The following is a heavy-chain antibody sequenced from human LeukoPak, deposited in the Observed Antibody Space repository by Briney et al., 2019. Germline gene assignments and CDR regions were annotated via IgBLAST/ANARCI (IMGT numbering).Heavy chain of an antibody. Sequence: AGGSLRLSCAASGFTVTGNYMSWVRQAPGKGLEWVSVIYSGGSTYYADSVKGRFTISRDNSKNTVYLQMNSLRAEDTAVYYCARGAGYSYSRTFDYWGQGTLVTVSS. J-gene: IGHJ4*02. CDR2: IYSGGST. CDR1: GFTVTGNY. CDR3: ARGAGYSYSRTFDY. V-gene: IGHV3-66*01. D-gene: IGHD6-13*01.